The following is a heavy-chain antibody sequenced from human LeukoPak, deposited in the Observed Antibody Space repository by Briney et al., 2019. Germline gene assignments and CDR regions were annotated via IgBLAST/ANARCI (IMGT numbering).Heavy chain of an antibody. CDR2: IARNGGST. Sequence: PGGSLRLSCAASGFNFINSAMHWVRQAPGKGLESVSGIARNGGSTYYTNSVKGRFTISRDDSKNTLYLQMGSLRPEDMAVYYCARGGVWQQLAVDYWGQGTLVTVSS. D-gene: IGHD6-13*01. CDR3: ARGGVWQQLAVDY. J-gene: IGHJ4*02. CDR1: GFNFINSA. V-gene: IGHV3-64*01.